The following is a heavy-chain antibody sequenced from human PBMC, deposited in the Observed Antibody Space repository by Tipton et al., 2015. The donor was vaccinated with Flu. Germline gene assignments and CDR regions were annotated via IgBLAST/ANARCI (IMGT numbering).Heavy chain of an antibody. J-gene: IGHJ6*02. CDR3: ARGPLPDSNWYNGMDV. CDR2: IGTSGDT. Sequence: GSLRLSCEASGFTFSSYGMHWVRQATGKGLEWVSGIGTSGDTYYAGSVKGRFTISRENAKNSLYLQMNSLRAGDTAVYYCARGPLPDSNWYNGMDVWGQGTTVTVFS. D-gene: IGHD6-13*01. CDR1: GFTFSSYG. V-gene: IGHV3-13*01.